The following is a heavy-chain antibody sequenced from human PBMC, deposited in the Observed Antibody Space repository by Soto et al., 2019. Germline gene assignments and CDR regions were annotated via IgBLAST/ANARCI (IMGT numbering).Heavy chain of an antibody. CDR2: VYYTGST. D-gene: IGHD3-16*01. V-gene: IGHV4-61*01. CDR1: GGSASSASYY. Sequence: SETLSLTCTVSGGSASSASYYWSWIRQPPGKGLEWIGYVYYTGSTNYNPSLKSRVTISVDTSKNQFSLKLTSVTAADTAMYYCARAWGHLYFDYWGQGTLVTVSS. CDR3: ARAWGHLYFDY. J-gene: IGHJ4*02.